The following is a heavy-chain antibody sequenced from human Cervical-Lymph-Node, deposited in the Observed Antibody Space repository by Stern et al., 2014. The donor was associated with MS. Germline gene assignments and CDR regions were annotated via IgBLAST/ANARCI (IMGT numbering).Heavy chain of an antibody. Sequence: VQLQESGPGLVKPSETLSLTCSVSGDSITSGSYYWTWIRQPPGKGLEWIGYIYYSGNTNYNPSLKSRVTISIDTSKNQLSLNLSSVTAADTAVYYCARDRVVVVPTAVSKVFDHYYHGMDVWGQGTAVTVSS. J-gene: IGHJ6*02. D-gene: IGHD2-2*01. CDR3: ARDRVVVVPTAVSKVFDHYYHGMDV. CDR1: GDSITSGSYY. CDR2: IYYSGNT. V-gene: IGHV4-61*01.